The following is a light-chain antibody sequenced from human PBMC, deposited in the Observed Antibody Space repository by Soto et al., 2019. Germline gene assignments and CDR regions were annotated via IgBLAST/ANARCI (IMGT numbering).Light chain of an antibody. Sequence: DIQLTQSPSTLSASLGDRVTIACRASPDIGGWLSWYQQKPGKATKLLIYRASTLEGGIPSRFSGGGSGTEFTLTISSLQPDDSAPYYCQQYHTFSKTFGQGTKLEI. CDR2: RAS. J-gene: IGKJ2*01. CDR1: PDIGGW. CDR3: QQYHTFSKT. V-gene: IGKV1-5*03.